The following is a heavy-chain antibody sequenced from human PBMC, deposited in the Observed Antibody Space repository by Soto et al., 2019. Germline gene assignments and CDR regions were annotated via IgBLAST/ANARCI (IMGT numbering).Heavy chain of an antibody. CDR3: ARQYGDYLNWFDP. V-gene: IGHV4-39*01. CDR1: GGSISSSSYY. D-gene: IGHD4-17*01. J-gene: IGHJ5*02. Sequence: SETLSLTCTVSGGSISSSSYYWGWIRQPPGKGREWIGSIYYSGSTYYNPSLKSRVTISVDTSKNQFSLKLSSVTAADTAVYYCARQYGDYLNWFDPWGQGTLVTVSS. CDR2: IYYSGST.